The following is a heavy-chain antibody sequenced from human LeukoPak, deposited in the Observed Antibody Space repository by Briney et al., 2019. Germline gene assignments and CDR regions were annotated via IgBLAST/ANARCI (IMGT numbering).Heavy chain of an antibody. D-gene: IGHD6-6*01. CDR2: INHSGST. Sequence: SSGTLSLTCAVYGGSFSDYYWSWIRQPPGKGLEWIGEINHSGSTNYNPTLKSRVTISVDTSKNQFSLKLSSVTAADTAVYYCARRRGLYSSSRVFDYWGQGTLVTVSS. V-gene: IGHV4-34*01. CDR3: ARRRGLYSSSRVFDY. CDR1: GGSFSDYY. J-gene: IGHJ4*02.